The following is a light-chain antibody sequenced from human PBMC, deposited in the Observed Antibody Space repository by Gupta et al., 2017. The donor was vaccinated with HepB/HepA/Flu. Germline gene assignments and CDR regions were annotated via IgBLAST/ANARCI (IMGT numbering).Light chain of an antibody. CDR3: SSYTNMRIRV. J-gene: IGLJ2*01. CDR2: DVR. V-gene: IGLV2-14*03. CDR1: SSDIGFYDY. Sequence: QSALTQAASVSGSPGQSITISCNGTSSDIGFYDYVSWYQQHPGKSPKLLIYDVRKRPAGVSDRFSGSKSGNTASLTISGLRAEDEADYFCSSYTNMRIRVFGGGTKVTVL.